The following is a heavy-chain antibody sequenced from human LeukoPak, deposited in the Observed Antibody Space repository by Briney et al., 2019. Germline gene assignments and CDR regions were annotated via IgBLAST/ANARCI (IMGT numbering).Heavy chain of an antibody. V-gene: IGHV3-11*04. Sequence: GGSLRLSCAASGFTFSDYYMSWIRQAPGKGLEWVSYISSSGSTIYYADSVKGRFTISRDNAKNSLYLQMNSLRAEDTAVYYCARDRGHYYDSSGYIDYWGQGTLVTVSS. J-gene: IGHJ4*02. D-gene: IGHD3-22*01. CDR1: GFTFSDYY. CDR2: ISSSGSTI. CDR3: ARDRGHYYDSSGYIDY.